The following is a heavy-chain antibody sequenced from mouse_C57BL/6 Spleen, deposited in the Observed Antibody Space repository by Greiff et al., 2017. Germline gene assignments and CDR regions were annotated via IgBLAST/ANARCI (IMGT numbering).Heavy chain of an antibody. CDR3: EREGWLLPSYFDY. CDR1: GFTFSSYS. V-gene: IGHV5-4*01. CDR2: NSDGGSYT. Sequence: EVQGVGSGGGLVKPGGSLKLSCAASGFTFSSYSMSWVRQTPEKRLEWVATNSDGGSYTYYPDNVQGRFTISRDNAKNNLYRQMSHLKSEDTAMYYCEREGWLLPSYFDYWGQGTTLTVSS. J-gene: IGHJ2*01. D-gene: IGHD2-3*01.